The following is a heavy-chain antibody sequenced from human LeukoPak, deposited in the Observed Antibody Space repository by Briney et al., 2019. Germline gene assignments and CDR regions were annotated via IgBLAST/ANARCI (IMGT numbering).Heavy chain of an antibody. CDR1: GFTFSSYS. Sequence: QSGGSLRLSCAASGFTFSSYSMNWVRQAPGKGLERVSYISSSSGTIYYADSVRGRFTISRDNAKNSLYLQMNSLRDEDTAVYYCARVWHCTSTSCYDYWGQGTLVTVSS. D-gene: IGHD2-2*01. V-gene: IGHV3-48*02. CDR2: ISSSSGTI. J-gene: IGHJ4*02. CDR3: ARVWHCTSTSCYDY.